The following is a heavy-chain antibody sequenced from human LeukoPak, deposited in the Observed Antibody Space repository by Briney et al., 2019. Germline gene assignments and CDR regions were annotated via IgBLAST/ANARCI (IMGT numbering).Heavy chain of an antibody. CDR1: GYTFTGYY. D-gene: IGHD3-10*01. CDR3: ARMVRGVIINAYYYYYYMDV. V-gene: IGHV1-2*02. Sequence: ASVKVSCKASGYTFTGYYMHWVRQAPGQGLEWMGWINPNSGGTNYAQKLQGRVTMTTDTSTSTAYMELRSLRSDDTAVYYCARMVRGVIINAYYYYYYMDVWGKGTTVTVSS. CDR2: INPNSGGT. J-gene: IGHJ6*03.